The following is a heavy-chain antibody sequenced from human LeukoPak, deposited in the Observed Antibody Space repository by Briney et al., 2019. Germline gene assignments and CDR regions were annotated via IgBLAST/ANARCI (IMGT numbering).Heavy chain of an antibody. CDR2: ISWNSGSI. D-gene: IGHD3-9*01. Sequence: GGSLRLSCAASGFTFDDYAMHWVRQAPGKGLEWVSGISWNSGSIGYADSVKGRFTISRDNAKNSLYLQMNSLRAEDTALYYCAKDTYYDILTGPGFDYWGQGTLVTVSS. V-gene: IGHV3-9*01. CDR3: AKDTYYDILTGPGFDY. J-gene: IGHJ4*02. CDR1: GFTFDDYA.